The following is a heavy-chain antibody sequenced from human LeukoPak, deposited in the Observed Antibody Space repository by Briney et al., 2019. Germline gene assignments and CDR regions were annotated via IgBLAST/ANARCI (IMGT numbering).Heavy chain of an antibody. V-gene: IGHV3-23*01. CDR2: ISGSGTIT. J-gene: IGHJ4*02. D-gene: IGHD5/OR15-5a*01. Sequence: PGGSLRLSCAASGFTFTHYAMSWVRQAPGKGLEWVSTISGSGTITYYADSVKGRFTISSDRSTNTVYLQMNSLRAEDSAVYYCTKDLRPDGVYDFDYWGQGILVTVSS. CDR1: GFTFTHYA. CDR3: TKDLRPDGVYDFDY.